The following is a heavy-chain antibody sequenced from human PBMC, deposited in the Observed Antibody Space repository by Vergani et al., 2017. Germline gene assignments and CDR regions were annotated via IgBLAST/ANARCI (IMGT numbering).Heavy chain of an antibody. J-gene: IGHJ6*03. CDR1: GFTFSSYG. Sequence: QVQLVESGGGVVQPGRSLRLSCAASGFTFSSYGLHWVRQAPGKGFEWVAVMWYDGSNKYYEDSVKGRFTISRDSSKNTVYLQMNGLRVEDTAVYYCARVSGYCSSTSCPPTLRHYYYYIDVWGKGTTVTVSS. CDR3: ARVSGYCSSTSCPPTLRHYYYYIDV. D-gene: IGHD2-2*01. V-gene: IGHV3-33*01. CDR2: MWYDGSNK.